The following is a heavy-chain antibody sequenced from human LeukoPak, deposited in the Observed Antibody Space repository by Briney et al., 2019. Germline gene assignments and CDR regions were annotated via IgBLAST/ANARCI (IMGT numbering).Heavy chain of an antibody. J-gene: IGHJ6*02. CDR2: ISSSGSTI. Sequence: GGSLRLSCAASGFTFSSYEMNWVRQAPGKGLEWVSYISSSGSTIYYADSVKGRFTISRDNAKNSLYLQMNSLRTEDTAVSYCARSHKSAERPYSYYYYGMDVWGQGTTVTVSS. CDR1: GFTFSSYE. V-gene: IGHV3-48*03. D-gene: IGHD1-1*01. CDR3: ARSHKSAERPYSYYYYGMDV.